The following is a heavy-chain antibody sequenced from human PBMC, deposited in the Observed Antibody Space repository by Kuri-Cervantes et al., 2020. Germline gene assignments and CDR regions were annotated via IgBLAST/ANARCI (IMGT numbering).Heavy chain of an antibody. J-gene: IGHJ4*02. CDR3: TRGNIWGSSVD. V-gene: IGHV3-72*01. Sequence: GSLRLSCAASGFTFSSYDMHWVRQATGKGLEWVGRTRNRANSYTTEYAASVKDRFTISRDASKTSMYLQMNSLKTEDTAVYYCTRGNIWGSSVDWGQGTLVTVSS. CDR1: GFTFSSYD. D-gene: IGHD3-16*01. CDR2: TRNRANSYTT.